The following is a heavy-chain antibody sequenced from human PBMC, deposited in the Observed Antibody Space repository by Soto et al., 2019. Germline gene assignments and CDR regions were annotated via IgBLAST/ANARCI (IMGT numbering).Heavy chain of an antibody. CDR2: IFESGAT. V-gene: IGHV4-4*02. J-gene: IGHJ4*02. CDR1: GGSISSSSW. CDR3: TTSNAGELNN. Sequence: QVQLQESGPGLVKPSGTLSLTCAVSGGSISSSSWCTWVRQSPGKGLEWLGEIFESGATNSNTSLKSRLTMSVAKSKDQFSLNLCSLTAADTAVYFCTTSNAGELNNWGQGTLVTGSS. D-gene: IGHD1-7*01.